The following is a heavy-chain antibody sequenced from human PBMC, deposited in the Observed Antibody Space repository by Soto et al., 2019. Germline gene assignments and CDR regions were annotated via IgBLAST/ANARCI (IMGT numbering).Heavy chain of an antibody. D-gene: IGHD6-13*01. CDR1: GDSFSRYA. V-gene: IGHV1-69*01. CDR2: IIPIFEPA. CDR3: AASDSSSWQHDY. J-gene: IGHJ4*02. Sequence: QVQLVQSGAELKKPGSSVRVSCKISGDSFSRYALSWVRQAPGAGLEWVGGIIPIFEPANYAQKFQGRVTITAVESTTTVYMEVTRLRPEDTAIFYCAASDSSSWQHDYWGQGTLITVSS.